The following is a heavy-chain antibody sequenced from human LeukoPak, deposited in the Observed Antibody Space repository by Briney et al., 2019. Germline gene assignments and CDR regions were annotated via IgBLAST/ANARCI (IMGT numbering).Heavy chain of an antibody. Sequence: GGSLILSCVPYGLTVSNNYMSWVRQAPGKGLEWVSVIYSGGTSYYADSVKGRFTISRDNSKNTLYMKRASLRAEDTAIYYCASVYNFGNYFDYWGQRTLVTVSS. CDR3: ASVYNFGNYFDY. J-gene: IGHJ4*02. V-gene: IGHV3-53*01. CDR1: GLTVSNNY. D-gene: IGHD3-10*01. CDR2: IYSGGTS.